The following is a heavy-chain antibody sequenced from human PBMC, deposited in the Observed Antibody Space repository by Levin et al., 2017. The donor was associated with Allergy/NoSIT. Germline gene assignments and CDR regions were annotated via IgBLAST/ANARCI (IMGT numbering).Heavy chain of an antibody. V-gene: IGHV3-74*01. CDR3: ARVVGATLGAFDI. Sequence: GGSLRLSCAASGFTFSSYWMHWVRQAPGKGLVWVSRINSDGSSTSYADSVKGRFTISRDNAKNTLYLQMNSLRAEDTAVYYCARVVGATLGAFDIWGQGTMVTVSS. CDR1: GFTFSSYW. J-gene: IGHJ3*02. D-gene: IGHD1-26*01. CDR2: INSDGSST.